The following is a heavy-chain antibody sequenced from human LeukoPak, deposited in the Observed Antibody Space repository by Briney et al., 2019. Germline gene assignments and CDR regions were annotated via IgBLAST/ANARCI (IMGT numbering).Heavy chain of an antibody. D-gene: IGHD4-17*01. CDR3: ASSPRSFYGDYVSGYFDY. CDR2: IYHSGST. V-gene: IGHV4-30-2*02. CDR1: GGSISSGGYY. Sequence: SQTLSLTCTVSGGSISSGGYYWSWIRQPPGKGLEWIGYIYHSGSTYYNPSLKSRVTISVDTSKNQFSLKLSSVTAADTAVYYCASSPRSFYGDYVSGYFDYWGQGTLVTVSS. J-gene: IGHJ4*02.